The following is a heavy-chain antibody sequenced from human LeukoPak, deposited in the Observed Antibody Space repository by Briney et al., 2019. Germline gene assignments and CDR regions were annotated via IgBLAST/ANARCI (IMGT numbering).Heavy chain of an antibody. CDR3: ARSPGRAGIVVVVAATFYFDY. V-gene: IGHV3-30-3*01. CDR2: ISYDGSNK. Sequence: GRSLRLSCAASGFTFSSYAMHWVRQAPGKGLEWVAVISYDGSNKYYADSVKGRFTISRDNSKNTLYLQMNSLRAEDTAVYYCARSPGRAGIVVVVAATFYFDYWGQGTLVTVSS. D-gene: IGHD2-15*01. J-gene: IGHJ4*02. CDR1: GFTFSSYA.